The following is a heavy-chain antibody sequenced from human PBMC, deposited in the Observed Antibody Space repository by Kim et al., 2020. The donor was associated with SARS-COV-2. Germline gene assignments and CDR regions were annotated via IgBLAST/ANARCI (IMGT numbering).Heavy chain of an antibody. CDR1: GGTFSSYA. CDR2: IIPIFGTA. CDR3: AVDSLEWFQTPHYGMDV. Sequence: SVKVSCKASGGTFSSYAISWVRQAPGQGLEWMGGIIPIFGTANYAQKFQGRVTITADESTSTAYMELSSLRSEDTAVYYCAVDSLEWFQTPHYGMDVWGQGTTVTVSS. D-gene: IGHD3-3*01. J-gene: IGHJ6*02. V-gene: IGHV1-69*13.